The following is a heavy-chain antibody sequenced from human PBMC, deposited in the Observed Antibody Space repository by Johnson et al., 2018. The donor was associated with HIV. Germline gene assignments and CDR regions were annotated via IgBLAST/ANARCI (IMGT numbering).Heavy chain of an antibody. CDR2: INSDGSST. J-gene: IGHJ3*02. CDR1: GFIFSKYN. Sequence: AQLVESGGGSAKPGGSLRLSCEVSGFIFSKYNMAWIRHAPGQGLACVSRINSDGSSTSYADPVKGRFTLSRDTAKNKLYLQINSLRAEDTAVYYCASGRAPQRASIPYYYDSSGRLIWGQGTMVTVSS. V-gene: IGHV3-74*02. CDR3: ASGRAPQRASIPYYYDSSGRLI. D-gene: IGHD3-22*01.